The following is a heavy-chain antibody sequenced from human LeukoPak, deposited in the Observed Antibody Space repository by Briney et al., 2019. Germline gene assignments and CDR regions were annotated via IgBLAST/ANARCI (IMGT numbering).Heavy chain of an antibody. V-gene: IGHV1-2*02. CDR3: ARGGYSGYDSPYYYYMDV. CDR2: INPNSGGT. J-gene: IGHJ6*03. D-gene: IGHD5-12*01. CDR1: VYTFTGYY. Sequence: ASVKVSCKASVYTFTGYYMHWVRQAPGQGLEWMGLINPNSGGTNYAQKFQGRVTMTRDTSISTAYMELSRLRSDDTAVYYCARGGYSGYDSPYYYYMDVWAKGPRSPSP.